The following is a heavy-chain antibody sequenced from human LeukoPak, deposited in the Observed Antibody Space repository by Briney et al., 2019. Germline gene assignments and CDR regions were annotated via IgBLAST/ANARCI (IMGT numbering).Heavy chain of an antibody. CDR3: ARGGGRWLQLSVADYYGMDV. J-gene: IGHJ6*02. D-gene: IGHD5-24*01. V-gene: IGHV1-69*04. CDR2: IIPVLGIT. CDR1: GYTFTSYG. Sequence: ASVKVSCKASGYTFTSYGISWVRQAPGQGLEWMGRIIPVLGITNYAQKFQGRVTITADKSTSTADMELSSLRSEDTAVYYCARGGGRWLQLSVADYYGMDVWGRGTTVTVSS.